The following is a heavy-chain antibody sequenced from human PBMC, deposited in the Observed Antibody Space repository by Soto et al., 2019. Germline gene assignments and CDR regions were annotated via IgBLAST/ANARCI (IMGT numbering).Heavy chain of an antibody. J-gene: IGHJ3*02. D-gene: IGHD1-20*01. CDR2: IYSGGST. CDR3: ARFGITGPNASRAFDI. CDR1: GFTVSSNY. V-gene: IGHV3-66*01. Sequence: GGSLRLSCAASGFTVSSNYMSWVRQAPGKGLEWVSVIYSGGSTYYADSVKVRFTISRDNSKNTLYLQMNGLRAEDTAVYYCARFGITGPNASRAFDIWGQGTMVTVSS.